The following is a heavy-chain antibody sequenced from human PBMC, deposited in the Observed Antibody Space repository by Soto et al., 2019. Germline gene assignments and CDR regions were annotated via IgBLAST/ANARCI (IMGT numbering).Heavy chain of an antibody. J-gene: IGHJ3*02. V-gene: IGHV3-23*01. CDR1: GVTFSGYA. Sequence: EVQGLESGGGLVQPGGSLRLSCTASGVTFSGYAMSWVRKALGKGLEWVSAIRGTGGNTYYADSVKGRFTISRDNSESTLFLQMHSLRADDTAVYYCATRHDSGVNLDAFDICGQGTTVAVSS. CDR3: ATRHDSGVNLDAFDI. CDR2: IRGTGGNT. D-gene: IGHD3-16*01.